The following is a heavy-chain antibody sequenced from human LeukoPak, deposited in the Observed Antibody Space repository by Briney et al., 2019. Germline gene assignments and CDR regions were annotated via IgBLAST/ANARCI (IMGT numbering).Heavy chain of an antibody. CDR2: INPNSGGT. V-gene: IGHV1-2*02. D-gene: IGHD5-12*01. CDR1: GYTFTGYY. CDR3: AREDIVATMGFDY. J-gene: IGHJ4*02. Sequence: ASVKVSCKASGYTFTGYYMHWVRQAPGQGLEWMGWINPNSGGTNYAQKFQGRVTMTRDTSISTAYMELSRLRSDDTGVYYCAREDIVATMGFDYWGQGTLVTVSS.